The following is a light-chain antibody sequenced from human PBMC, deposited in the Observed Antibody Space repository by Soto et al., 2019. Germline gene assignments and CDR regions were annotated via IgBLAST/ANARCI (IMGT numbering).Light chain of an antibody. CDR3: QQSGGSPPYT. V-gene: IGKV3-20*01. J-gene: IGKJ2*01. CDR2: GAS. Sequence: EIVLTQSPGTLSLSPGERATLSCRASQSVSSSYLAWYQQKPGQAPRLLIYGASSRATGIPDRFSGSGSGTDFTLTISRLEPEDFAVYYCQQSGGSPPYTFGQGTKLEIK. CDR1: QSVSSSY.